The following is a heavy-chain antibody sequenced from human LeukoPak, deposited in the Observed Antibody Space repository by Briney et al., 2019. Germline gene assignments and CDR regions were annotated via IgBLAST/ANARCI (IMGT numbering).Heavy chain of an antibody. J-gene: IGHJ4*02. CDR1: GFTFSSYG. Sequence: GGSLRLSCAASGFTFSSYGMHWVRQAPGKGLEWVAVISYDGSNKYYADSVKGRFTISRDNSKNTLYLQMNSLRAEDTAVYYCATRYYYGSGSYYNVPPLDYWGQGTLSPSPQ. D-gene: IGHD3-10*01. CDR3: ATRYYYGSGSYYNVPPLDY. CDR2: ISYDGSNK. V-gene: IGHV3-30*03.